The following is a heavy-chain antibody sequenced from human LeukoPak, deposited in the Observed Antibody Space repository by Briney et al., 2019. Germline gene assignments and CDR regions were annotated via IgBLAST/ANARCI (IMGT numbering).Heavy chain of an antibody. CDR3: ARGRVDYVWGSYRVFDY. D-gene: IGHD3-16*02. J-gene: IGHJ4*02. Sequence: SETLSLTCAVYGGSFSGYYWSWLRQPPGKGLEWIGEINHSGSTNYNPSLTSRVTISVDTSKNQFSLKLSSVTAADTAVYYCARGRVDYVWGSYRVFDYWGQGTLVTVSS. V-gene: IGHV4-34*01. CDR2: INHSGST. CDR1: GGSFSGYY.